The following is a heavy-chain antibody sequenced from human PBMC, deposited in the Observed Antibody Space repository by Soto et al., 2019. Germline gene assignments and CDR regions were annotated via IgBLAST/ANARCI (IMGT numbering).Heavy chain of an antibody. J-gene: IGHJ4*02. CDR2: INPNSGGT. CDR3: ARIVLGYCSSTSCYEDNYFDY. CDR1: GYTFTGYY. Sequence: GASVKVSCKASGYTFTGYYMHWVRQAPGQGLEWMGWINPNSGGTNYAQKFQGWVTMTRDTSKNQFSLKLSSVTAADTAVYYCARIVLGYCSSTSCYEDNYFDYWGQGTLVTVSS. V-gene: IGHV1-2*04. D-gene: IGHD2-2*01.